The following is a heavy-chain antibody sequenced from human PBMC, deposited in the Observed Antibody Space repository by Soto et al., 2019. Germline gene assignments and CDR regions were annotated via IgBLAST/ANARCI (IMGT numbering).Heavy chain of an antibody. D-gene: IGHD6-13*01. CDR2: INWNSGSI. CDR1: GFTFDDYA. V-gene: IGHV3-9*01. Sequence: GGSLRLSCVASGFTFDDYAMHWVRQVPGKGLEWVSGINWNSGSIGYGDSVKGRFAISRDNAKNSLHLQMNSLSAEDTAFYYCVKDESINWYSGHFRHWGQGTLVTVSS. J-gene: IGHJ1*01. CDR3: VKDESINWYSGHFRH.